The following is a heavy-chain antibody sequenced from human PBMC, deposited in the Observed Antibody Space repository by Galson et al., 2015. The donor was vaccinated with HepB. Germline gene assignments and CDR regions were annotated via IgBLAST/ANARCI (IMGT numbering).Heavy chain of an antibody. V-gene: IGHV3-23*01. CDR2: ISGSGGST. J-gene: IGHJ6*02. D-gene: IGHD3-16*02. Sequence: SLRLSCAASGFTFSSYAMSWVRQAPGKGLEWVSAISGSGGSTYYADSVKGRFTISGDNSKNTLYLQMNSLRAEDTAVYYCAKGDSIWLGELSTYYYYYGMDVWGQGTTVTVSS. CDR3: AKGDSIWLGELSTYYYYYGMDV. CDR1: GFTFSSYA.